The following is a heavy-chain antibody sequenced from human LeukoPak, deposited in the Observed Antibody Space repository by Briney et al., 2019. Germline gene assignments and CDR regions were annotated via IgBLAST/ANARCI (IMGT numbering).Heavy chain of an antibody. CDR3: ARLGGFTYKD. CDR1: GGSINNYY. Sequence: SETLSLTCTVSGGSINNYYWSWIRQPPGKGLDWIGYISDNGNTNYSPSLKSRVTISVDTSKSQFSLNLTSVTAVDTAVYYCARLGGFTYKDWGQGTLVTVSS. CDR2: ISDNGNT. D-gene: IGHD3-16*01. V-gene: IGHV4-59*01. J-gene: IGHJ4*02.